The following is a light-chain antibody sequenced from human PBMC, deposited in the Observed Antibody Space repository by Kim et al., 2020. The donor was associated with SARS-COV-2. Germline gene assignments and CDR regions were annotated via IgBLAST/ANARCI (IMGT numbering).Light chain of an antibody. CDR2: GAS. Sequence: SPGEIATLSCRASQSGSSNYLAWYQQKPGQAPRLLIYGASSRATGIPDRFSGSGSGTDFTLTITRLEPEDFAVYYCQQYSSSPATFGQGTKVDIK. CDR1: QSGSSNY. V-gene: IGKV3-20*01. J-gene: IGKJ1*01. CDR3: QQYSSSPAT.